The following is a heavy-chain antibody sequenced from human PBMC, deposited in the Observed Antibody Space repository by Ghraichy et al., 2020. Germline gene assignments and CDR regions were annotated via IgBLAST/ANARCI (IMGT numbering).Heavy chain of an antibody. CDR2: INPNSGGT. Sequence: ASVKVSCKASGYTFTGYYMHWVRQAPGQGLEWMGWINPNSGGTNYAQKFQGRVTMTRDTSISTAYMELSRLRSDDTAVYYCARVTVTTGNWFDPWGQGTLVTVSS. D-gene: IGHD4-17*01. J-gene: IGHJ5*02. V-gene: IGHV1-2*02. CDR3: ARVTVTTGNWFDP. CDR1: GYTFTGYY.